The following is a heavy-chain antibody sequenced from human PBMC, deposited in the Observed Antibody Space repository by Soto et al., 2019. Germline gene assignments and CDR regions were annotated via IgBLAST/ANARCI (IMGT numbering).Heavy chain of an antibody. Sequence: TFSSYSMNWVRQAPGKGLEWVSSISSSSSYIYYADSVKGRFTISRDNAKNSLYLQMNSLRAEDTAVYYCARDLALNAFDIWGQGTMVTVSS. V-gene: IGHV3-21*01. CDR2: ISSSSSYI. CDR1: TFSSYS. J-gene: IGHJ3*02. CDR3: ARDLALNAFDI.